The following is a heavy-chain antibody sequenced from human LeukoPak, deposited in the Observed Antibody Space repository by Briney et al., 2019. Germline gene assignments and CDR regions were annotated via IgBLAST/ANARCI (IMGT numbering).Heavy chain of an antibody. V-gene: IGHV3-30*02. D-gene: IGHD4-17*01. J-gene: IGHJ6*03. CDR3: ANHYYGDYPIYHYYYMDV. Sequence: PGGSLRLSCAASAFTFSAYGMHWVRQTPGKGLEWVAFIRHDGSNKYYADSVKGRFTISRDNSKNTLYLQMNSLRAEDTAVYYCANHYYGDYPIYHYYYMDVWGKGTTVTISS. CDR1: AFTFSAYG. CDR2: IRHDGSNK.